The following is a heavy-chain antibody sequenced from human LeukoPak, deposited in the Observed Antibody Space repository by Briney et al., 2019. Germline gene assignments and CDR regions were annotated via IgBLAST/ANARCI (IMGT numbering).Heavy chain of an antibody. D-gene: IGHD3-9*01. Sequence: GGSLRLSCAASGFIFSNYAMYWVRQAPGKGLEWVSAISGRRNNTYYADSVKGRFTISRDSSKNTLYLQMNSLRADDTAVYYCAKWGDYDVLTGYYVSDFWGQGTLVTVSS. CDR2: ISGRRNNT. J-gene: IGHJ4*02. V-gene: IGHV3-23*01. CDR3: AKWGDYDVLTGYYVSDF. CDR1: GFIFSNYA.